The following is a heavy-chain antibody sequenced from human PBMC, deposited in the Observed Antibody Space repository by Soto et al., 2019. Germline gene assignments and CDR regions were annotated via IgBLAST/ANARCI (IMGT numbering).Heavy chain of an antibody. D-gene: IGHD3-16*02. Sequence: EVQLLESGGGLVQPGGSLRLSCAASGFTFSSYAMSWVRQAPGKGLEWVSAISGSGGSTYYADSVKGRFTISRDNSKNKLYLQMNRLRAEDTAVYYCAKGSRRGDDYIWGSYRPLDAFDIWGQGTMVTVSS. V-gene: IGHV3-23*01. J-gene: IGHJ3*02. CDR2: ISGSGGST. CDR3: AKGSRRGDDYIWGSYRPLDAFDI. CDR1: GFTFSSYA.